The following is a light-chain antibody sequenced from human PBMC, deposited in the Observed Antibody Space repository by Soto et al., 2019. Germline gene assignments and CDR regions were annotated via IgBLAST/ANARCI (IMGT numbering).Light chain of an antibody. CDR1: QTINNW. J-gene: IGKJ4*01. CDR2: KVS. CDR3: QQYNSYSLRT. V-gene: IGKV1-5*03. Sequence: DIQMTQSPSTLSASVGDRVTITCRASQTINNWLAWYQQKPGKPPKLLISKVSNLDSGVPSRFSGSGSETEFTLTISCLQPDDFATYYCQQYNSYSLRTFAGGTRVDIK.